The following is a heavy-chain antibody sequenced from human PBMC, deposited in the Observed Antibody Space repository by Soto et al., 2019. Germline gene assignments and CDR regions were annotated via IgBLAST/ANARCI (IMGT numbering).Heavy chain of an antibody. CDR1: GFTFSDSY. D-gene: IGHD6-6*01. CDR3: AKFLGAITARPFDS. Sequence: QVQLVESGGGLVKPGGSVRLSCAASGFTFSDSYMSWVRQAPGKGLEWVSYISGSAITTSHADSVKGRFTISRDNGKNSVYLQMDSLRAEDTAVYYCAKFLGAITARPFDSWGQGTLVTVSS. J-gene: IGHJ4*02. CDR2: ISGSAITT. V-gene: IGHV3-11*01.